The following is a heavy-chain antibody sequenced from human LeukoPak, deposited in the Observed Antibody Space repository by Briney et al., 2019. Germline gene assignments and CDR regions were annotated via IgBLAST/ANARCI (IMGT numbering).Heavy chain of an antibody. CDR2: INAYNGNT. J-gene: IGHJ4*02. D-gene: IGHD6-6*01. CDR1: GYTFTSYG. V-gene: IGHV1-18*01. Sequence: ASVKVSCKASGYTFTSYGISWVRQAPGQGLEWIGWINAYNGNTNYAQKFQGRVTMTTDTSTSTAYMELRSLRSDDTAVYYCARDLAARPSLGIDYWGQGTLVTVSS. CDR3: ARDLAARPSLGIDY.